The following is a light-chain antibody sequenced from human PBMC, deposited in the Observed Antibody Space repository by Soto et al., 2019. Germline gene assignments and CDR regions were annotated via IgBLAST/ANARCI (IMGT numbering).Light chain of an antibody. CDR3: CSYAGSYTPV. CDR2: DVS. CDR1: SSDVGGYNY. J-gene: IGLJ2*01. V-gene: IGLV2-11*01. Sequence: QSALTQPRSVSGSPGQSVTISYTGTSSDVGGYNYVSWYQQHPGKAPKLMIHDVSKRPSGVPDRFSGSKSGNTASLTISGLQAEDEADYYCCSYAGSYTPVFGGGTKLTVL.